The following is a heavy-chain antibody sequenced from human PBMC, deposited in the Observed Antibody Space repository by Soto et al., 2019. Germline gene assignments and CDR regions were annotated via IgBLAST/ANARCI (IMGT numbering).Heavy chain of an antibody. Sequence: PGGSLRLSCAASGFTFSTYWMSWVRQAPGKGLEWVAIIKEDGSEKYYVDSVEGRFTISRDNAKNSLYLQMTSLRAEDTALYYCARGWGYFDSSGFPYLYAMDVWGQGTTVTVSS. D-gene: IGHD3-22*01. CDR2: IKEDGSEK. CDR1: GFTFSTYW. CDR3: ARGWGYFDSSGFPYLYAMDV. J-gene: IGHJ6*02. V-gene: IGHV3-7*01.